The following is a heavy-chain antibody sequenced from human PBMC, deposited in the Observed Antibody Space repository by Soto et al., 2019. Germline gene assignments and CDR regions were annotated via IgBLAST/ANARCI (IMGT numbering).Heavy chain of an antibody. Sequence: VGSLSVSCAASGFTVSSNYMSWVRQAPGKGLEWVSYISSNDNTIYYADSVKGRFTISRDNAKNSLYLQMNSLRAEDTAVYYCARDRGCSSTSCPAWFDPWGQGTLVTVSS. CDR1: GFTVSSNY. CDR2: ISSNDNTI. V-gene: IGHV3-11*01. J-gene: IGHJ5*02. CDR3: ARDRGCSSTSCPAWFDP. D-gene: IGHD2-2*01.